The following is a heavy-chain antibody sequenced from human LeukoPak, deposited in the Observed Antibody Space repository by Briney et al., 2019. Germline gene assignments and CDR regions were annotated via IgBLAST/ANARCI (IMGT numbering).Heavy chain of an antibody. CDR3: ARQGGTTQDY. V-gene: IGHV4-30-4*08. CDR2: IYYSGST. CDR1: GGSISSGDYY. J-gene: IGHJ4*02. Sequence: SETLSLTCTVSGGSISSGDYYWSWIRQPPGKGLEWIGYIYYSGSTSYNPSLKSRVTILADTSKNQFSLKLSSVTAADTAVYYCARQGGTTQDYWGQGTLVTVSS. D-gene: IGHD1-7*01.